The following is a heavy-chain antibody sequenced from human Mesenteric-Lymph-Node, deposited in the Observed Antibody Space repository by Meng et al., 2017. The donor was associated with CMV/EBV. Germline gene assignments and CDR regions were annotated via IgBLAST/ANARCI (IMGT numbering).Heavy chain of an antibody. CDR1: GGSISSINYY. J-gene: IGHJ4*02. CDR3: ARGNRGFDN. D-gene: IGHD2/OR15-2a*01. V-gene: IGHV4-39*07. Sequence: GSLRLSCSVSGGSISSINYYWGWIRQPPGKGLEWIASIYYSGNTNYNPSLKSRVTILLDTSKNQFSLKLSSVTAADTAMYYCARGNRGFDNWGLGALVTVSS. CDR2: IYYSGNT.